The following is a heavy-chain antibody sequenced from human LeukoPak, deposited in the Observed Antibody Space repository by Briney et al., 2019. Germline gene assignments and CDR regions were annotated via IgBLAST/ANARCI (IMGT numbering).Heavy chain of an antibody. CDR1: GGSISSGGYS. D-gene: IGHD4-17*01. CDR3: ARDGEIKFDP. V-gene: IGHV4-30-2*01. CDR2: IYHSGST. Sequence: PSQTLSLTCAVSGGSISSGGYSWSWIRQPPGKGLEWIGYIYHSGSTYYNPSLKSRVTISVDRSKNQFSLKLSSVTAADTAVYYCARDGEIKFDPWGQGTLVTVSS. J-gene: IGHJ5*02.